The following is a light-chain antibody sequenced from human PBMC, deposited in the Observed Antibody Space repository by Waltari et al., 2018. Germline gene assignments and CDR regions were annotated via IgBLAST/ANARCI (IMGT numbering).Light chain of an antibody. Sequence: QAVVTQEPSLTVSPGGTVTLTCGSSTGAVTSGHYPYWFQQKPGQAPRTLIYDTTNKHSWTPARFSASLLGGKAALTLSAAQPDDEADYYCLLSYSGARVFGGGPKLTVL. CDR2: DTT. J-gene: IGLJ2*01. CDR3: LLSYSGARV. V-gene: IGLV7-46*01. CDR1: TGAVTSGHY.